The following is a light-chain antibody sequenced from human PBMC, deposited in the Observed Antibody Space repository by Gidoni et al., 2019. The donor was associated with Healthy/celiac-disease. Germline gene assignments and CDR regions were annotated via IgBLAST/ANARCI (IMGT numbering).Light chain of an antibody. V-gene: IGKV2-28*01. CDR3: MQALQTPKT. CDR1: QSLLHSNGYNY. J-gene: IGKJ2*01. CDR2: WGS. Sequence: DIVMTQSPLSLPVTPGEPDSISCRSSQSLLHSNGYNYLDWYLQKPGQSPQLLIYWGSNRASGVPDRFSGRGSGTDFTLKISRVEAEDVGVYYCMQALQTPKTFGQGTKLEIK.